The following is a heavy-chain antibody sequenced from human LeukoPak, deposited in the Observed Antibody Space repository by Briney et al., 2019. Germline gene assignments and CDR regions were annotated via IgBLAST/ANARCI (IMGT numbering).Heavy chain of an antibody. CDR2: ISSSGSYI. CDR3: AKVRGAYGAYYYYMDV. J-gene: IGHJ6*03. D-gene: IGHD4-17*01. CDR1: EFTFSLYS. V-gene: IGHV3-21*01. Sequence: GGSLRLSCAASEFTFSLYSITWVRQTPGRGLEWVSSISSSGSYIYYADSVKGRFTVSRDNAKNSLSLQMNSLRAEDTAVYYCAKVRGAYGAYYYYMDVWGKGTTVTVSS.